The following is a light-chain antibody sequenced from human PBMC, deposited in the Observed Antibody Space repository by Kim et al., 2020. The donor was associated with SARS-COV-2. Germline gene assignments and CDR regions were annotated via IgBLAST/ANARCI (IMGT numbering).Light chain of an antibody. V-gene: IGLV2-14*03. CDR1: SSDVGAYNY. Sequence: GHAITISCTATSSDVGAYNYVSWYQKHPGTAPKLMIYDVSTRPSGVSNRFSGSKSGNPASLTISGLQAEDEADYYCSSYTSSSTYVFGTGTKVTVL. CDR2: DVS. J-gene: IGLJ1*01. CDR3: SSYTSSSTYV.